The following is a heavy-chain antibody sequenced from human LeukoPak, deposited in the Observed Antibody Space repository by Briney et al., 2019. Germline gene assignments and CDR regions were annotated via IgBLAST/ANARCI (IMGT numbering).Heavy chain of an antibody. J-gene: IGHJ4*02. CDR3: ASFGLNYDILTGDY. CDR2: INWNGGST. Sequence: RPGGSLRLSCAASGFTFDDYGMSWVRQAPAKGLEWVSGINWNGGSTGYADSVKGRFTISRDNAKNSLYLQMNSLRAEDTALYYCASFGLNYDILTGDYWGQGTLVTVSS. CDR1: GFTFDDYG. V-gene: IGHV3-20*04. D-gene: IGHD3-9*01.